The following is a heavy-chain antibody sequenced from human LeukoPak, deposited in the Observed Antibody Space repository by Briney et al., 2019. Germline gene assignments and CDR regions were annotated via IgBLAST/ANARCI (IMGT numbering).Heavy chain of an antibody. D-gene: IGHD2-2*01. CDR3: AGGYCSRSNCFYGSEYFDF. CDR1: GGFISNYY. V-gene: IGHV4-59*01. J-gene: IGHJ4*02. CDR2: IYYSGST. Sequence: SETLSLTCTVSGGFISNYYWSWIRQPPGQALEWIGYIYYSGSTSYNPSLKSRVTISVDTSKNQFSLNLSSVTAADTAVYYCAGGYCSRSNCFYGSEYFDFWGQGTLVSVSS.